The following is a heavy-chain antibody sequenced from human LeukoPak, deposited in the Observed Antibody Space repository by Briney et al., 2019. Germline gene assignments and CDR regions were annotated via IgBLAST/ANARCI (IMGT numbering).Heavy chain of an antibody. Sequence: GGSLRLSCAASGFTFSSSWMHWVRQAPGKGLVWVSRISGDGGRARYADSVKGRFTISRDNAKNTLYLQMNSLRAEDTAVYYCAQKGGFGELSGWFDPWGQGTLVTVSS. CDR2: ISGDGGRA. CDR3: AQKGGFGELSGWFDP. J-gene: IGHJ5*02. D-gene: IGHD3-10*01. V-gene: IGHV3-74*01. CDR1: GFTFSSSW.